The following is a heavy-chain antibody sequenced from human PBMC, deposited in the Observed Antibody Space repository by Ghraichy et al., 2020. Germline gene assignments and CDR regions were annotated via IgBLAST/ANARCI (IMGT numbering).Heavy chain of an antibody. CDR1: GGSVSNGSYY. CDR2: IYYSGGT. D-gene: IGHD2-21*02. V-gene: IGHV4-61*01. J-gene: IGHJ6*02. Sequence: SQTLSLTCTVSGGSVSNGSYYWNWIRQPPGKGLEWIGYIYYSGGTNYNPSLKSRVVISVDTSKNQFSLKLSSVTAADTAVYYCASPNPEYCGGDCYSSYYFGMDVWGQGTTVTVSS. CDR3: ASPNPEYCGGDCYSSYYFGMDV.